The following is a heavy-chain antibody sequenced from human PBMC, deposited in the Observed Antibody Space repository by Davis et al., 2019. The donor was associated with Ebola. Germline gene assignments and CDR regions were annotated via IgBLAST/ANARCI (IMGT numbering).Heavy chain of an antibody. Sequence: GESLKISCAASGFTFSSYAMSWVRQAPGKGLEWVSAISGSGGSTYYADSVKGRFTISRDNSKNTLYLQMNSLRAEDTAVYYYAKDFWSGYYPYFDYWGQGTLVTVSS. CDR2: ISGSGGST. V-gene: IGHV3-23*01. D-gene: IGHD3-3*01. CDR3: AKDFWSGYYPYFDY. CDR1: GFTFSSYA. J-gene: IGHJ4*02.